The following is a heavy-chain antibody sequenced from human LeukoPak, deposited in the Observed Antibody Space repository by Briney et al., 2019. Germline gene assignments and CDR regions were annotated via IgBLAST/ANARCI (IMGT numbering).Heavy chain of an antibody. Sequence: SETLSLTCTFSGGSISSSSYCWGLIRQPPVKGLDWIGSIYYSGSTYYNPSLKSRVTISVDTSKNQFSLKLSSVTAADTAVYYCARDSSGWGVFDYWGQGTLVTVSS. CDR3: ARDSSGWGVFDY. CDR2: IYYSGST. CDR1: GGSISSSSYC. J-gene: IGHJ4*02. V-gene: IGHV4-39*07. D-gene: IGHD6-19*01.